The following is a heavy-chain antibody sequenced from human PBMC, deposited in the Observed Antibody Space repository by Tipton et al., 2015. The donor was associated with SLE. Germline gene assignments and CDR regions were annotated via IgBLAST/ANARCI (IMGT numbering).Heavy chain of an antibody. CDR3: AREAAAGTSPFFDY. CDR1: GFTFNNYE. V-gene: IGHV3-48*03. CDR2: ISSSGRTI. Sequence: SLRLSCAASGFTFNNYEMNWVRQAPGKGLEWVSSISSSGRTIYYADSVKGRFTVSRDNAKNSLYLQMNSLRAEDTAVYYCAREAAAGTSPFFDYWGQGTLVTVSS. J-gene: IGHJ4*02. D-gene: IGHD6-13*01.